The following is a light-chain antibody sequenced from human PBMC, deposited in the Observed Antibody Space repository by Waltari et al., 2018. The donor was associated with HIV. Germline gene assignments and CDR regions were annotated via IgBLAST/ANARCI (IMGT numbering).Light chain of an antibody. V-gene: IGLV2-11*01. CDR3: CSYGGSFFYV. CDR2: DVN. J-gene: IGLJ1*01. CDR1: SSDVGGYNY. Sequence: QSALTQPRSVSGSPGQSVTISCTGTSSDVGGYNYVSWYQQHPGKAPKLMIYDVNKRPSGVPDRFSGSKSGNTASLTISGLQAEDEADYYCCSYGGSFFYVFGTGTEVTVL.